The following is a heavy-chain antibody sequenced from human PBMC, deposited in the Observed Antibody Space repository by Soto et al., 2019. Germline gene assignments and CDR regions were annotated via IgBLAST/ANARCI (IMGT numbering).Heavy chain of an antibody. CDR1: NGSISTYY. CDR3: AKDYLWTGFDP. CDR2: VYYSGTT. V-gene: IGHV4-59*01. Sequence: SETLSLTCTVSNGSISTYYWSWVRQAPGKGLEWIGYVYYSGTTNYNPSLKSRVTISVDTSKNQFSLKLKSVTVADTAVYYCAKDYLWTGFDPWGQGILVTVSS. J-gene: IGHJ5*02. D-gene: IGHD2-21*01.